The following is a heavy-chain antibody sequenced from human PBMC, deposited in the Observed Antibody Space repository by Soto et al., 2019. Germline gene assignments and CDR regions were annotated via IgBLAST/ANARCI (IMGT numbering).Heavy chain of an antibody. CDR2: IIPILGIA. V-gene: IGHV1-69*02. CDR1: GGTFSSYT. CDR3: ARLLNRYSGSAI. D-gene: IGHD1-26*01. Sequence: SVKVSCKASGGTFSSYTISWVRQAPGQGLEWMGRIIPILGIANYAQKFQGRVTITADKSTSTAYMELSSLRSEDTAVYYCARLLNRYSGSAIWGQGTMVTVSS. J-gene: IGHJ3*02.